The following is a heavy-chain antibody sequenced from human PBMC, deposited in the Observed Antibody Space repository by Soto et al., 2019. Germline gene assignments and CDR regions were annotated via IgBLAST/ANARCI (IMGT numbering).Heavy chain of an antibody. D-gene: IGHD6-13*01. Sequence: GASVKVSCKASGYIFTTYGLHWVRQAPGQRLEWMGWINPGNGHTNYSQKFQDRVTITRDTSATTAYMELSSLRSEDTAVYYCARGPLTISWYWGQGTQVTVSS. J-gene: IGHJ4*01. CDR1: GYIFTTYG. CDR2: INPGNGHT. CDR3: ARGPLTISWY. V-gene: IGHV1-3*01.